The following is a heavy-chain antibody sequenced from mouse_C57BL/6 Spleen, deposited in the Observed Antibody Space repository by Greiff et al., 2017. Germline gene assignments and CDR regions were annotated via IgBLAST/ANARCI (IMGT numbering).Heavy chain of an antibody. CDR1: GYTFTSYW. Sequence: QVQLKQSGAELVKPGASVKLSCKASGYTFTSYWMQWVKQRPGQGLEWIGEIDPSDSYTNYNQKFKGKATLTVDTSSSTAYMQLSSLTSEDSAVYYCARYYGNRFDYWGQGTTLTVSS. D-gene: IGHD2-1*01. CDR2: IDPSDSYT. V-gene: IGHV1-50*01. CDR3: ARYYGNRFDY. J-gene: IGHJ2*01.